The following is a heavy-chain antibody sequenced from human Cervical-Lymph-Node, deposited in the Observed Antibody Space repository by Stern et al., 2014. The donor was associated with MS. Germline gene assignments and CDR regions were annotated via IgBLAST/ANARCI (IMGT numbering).Heavy chain of an antibody. Sequence: QVQLQQWGAGLLRPSETLSLTCAVHGASFTDNYWSWIRQTPGTGLEWIGEINHSGKLHHNPSLMSRITLSVNTSKNKFPLKFNSVTAADTAVYYCARERKVERSARVFVSFDVWGQGTLLTVSS. V-gene: IGHV4-34*01. D-gene: IGHD1-1*01. CDR1: GASFTDNY. CDR2: INHSGKL. CDR3: ARERKVERSARVFVSFDV. J-gene: IGHJ3*01.